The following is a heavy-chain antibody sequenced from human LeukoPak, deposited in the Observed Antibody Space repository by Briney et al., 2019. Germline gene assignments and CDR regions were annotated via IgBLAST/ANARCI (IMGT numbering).Heavy chain of an antibody. Sequence: PGGSLRLSCAASGFTFRTYGMHWVRQAPGKGLEWVTFIRYDGSDKYYADSVKGRFTISRDNSKNTLFLQMNSLRVADTAVYYCAKRADYYDSSRALYDAFDLWGQGTMDTVSS. CDR3: AKRADYYDSSRALYDAFDL. CDR1: GFTFRTYG. J-gene: IGHJ3*01. V-gene: IGHV3-30*02. CDR2: IRYDGSDK. D-gene: IGHD3-16*01.